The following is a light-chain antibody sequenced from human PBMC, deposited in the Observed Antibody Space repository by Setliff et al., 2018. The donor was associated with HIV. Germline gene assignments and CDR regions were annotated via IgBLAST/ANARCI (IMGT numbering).Light chain of an antibody. CDR3: CSYAGSSTFV. CDR1: SSDVGSYNL. V-gene: IGLV2-23*02. Sequence: QSALTQPASVSGSPGQSITLSCTGNSSDVGSYNLVSWYQQHPGKAPKLMIYEVSKRPSGVSNRFSASKSGNTASLTISGLQAEDEADYYGCSYAGSSTFVFGTGTKVTVL. J-gene: IGLJ1*01. CDR2: EVS.